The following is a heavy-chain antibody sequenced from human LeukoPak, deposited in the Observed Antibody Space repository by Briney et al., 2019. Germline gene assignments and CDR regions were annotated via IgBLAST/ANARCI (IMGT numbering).Heavy chain of an antibody. D-gene: IGHD1-26*01. J-gene: IGHJ4*02. V-gene: IGHV3-23*01. Sequence: GGSLRLSCAASGFTFSSYEMNWVRQAPGKGLEWVSAISGSGGSTYYADSVKGRFTISRDNSKNTLYLQMNSLRAEDTAVYYCAKTIIVGATSRSDYWGQGTLVTVSS. CDR2: ISGSGGST. CDR3: AKTIIVGATSRSDY. CDR1: GFTFSSYE.